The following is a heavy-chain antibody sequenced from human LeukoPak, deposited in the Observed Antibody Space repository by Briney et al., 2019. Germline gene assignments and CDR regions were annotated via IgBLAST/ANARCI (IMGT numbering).Heavy chain of an antibody. V-gene: IGHV3-23*01. CDR1: GVIISSHA. J-gene: IGHJ5*02. D-gene: IGHD2-2*01. CDR3: ARQPIVVVPAAISWFDP. Sequence: GGSLRLSCAASGVIISSHAMSWVRQAPGKGLEWVSAINGRGDNTYYADSVKGRFTISRDNAKNSLYLQMNSLRAEDTAVYYCARQPIVVVPAAISWFDPWGQGTLVTVSS. CDR2: INGRGDNT.